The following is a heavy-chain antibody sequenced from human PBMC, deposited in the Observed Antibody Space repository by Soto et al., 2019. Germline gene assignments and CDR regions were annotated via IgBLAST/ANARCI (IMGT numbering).Heavy chain of an antibody. CDR2: IYYSGST. Sequence: SETLSLTCTVSGGSISSYDLSWIRQPPGKGLEWIGYIYYSGSTNYNPSLKSRVTISVDTSKNQFSLKLSSVTAADTAVYYCARGNDYGDSRAYYYYMDVWGKGITVTVSS. CDR1: GGSISSYD. J-gene: IGHJ6*03. D-gene: IGHD4-17*01. CDR3: ARGNDYGDSRAYYYYMDV. V-gene: IGHV4-59*01.